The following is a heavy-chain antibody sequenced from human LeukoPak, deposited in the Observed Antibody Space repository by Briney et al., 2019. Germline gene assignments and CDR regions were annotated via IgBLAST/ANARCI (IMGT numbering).Heavy chain of an antibody. CDR2: ISGSGGST. CDR3: AMYPDIVVVPACFDY. CDR1: GFTFSSYA. Sequence: GGSLRLSCAASGFTFSSYAMSWVRQAPGKGLEWVSAISGSGGSTYYADSVKGRFTISRDNSKNTLYLQMNSLRAEDTVVYYCAMYPDIVVVPACFDYWGQGTLVTVSS. D-gene: IGHD2-2*01. J-gene: IGHJ4*02. V-gene: IGHV3-23*01.